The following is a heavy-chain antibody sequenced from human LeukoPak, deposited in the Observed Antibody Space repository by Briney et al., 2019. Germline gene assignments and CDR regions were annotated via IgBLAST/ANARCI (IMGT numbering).Heavy chain of an antibody. D-gene: IGHD2-2*01. J-gene: IGHJ5*02. CDR1: GYSISSGYY. Sequence: SETLCLTCAVSGYSISSGYYWGWIRQPPGKGLEWIGSIYHSGSTYYNPSLKSRVTISVDTSKNQFSLKLSSVTAADTAVYYCARGDIVVVPAENWFDPWGQGTLVTVSS. CDR2: IYHSGST. CDR3: ARGDIVVVPAENWFDP. V-gene: IGHV4-38-2*01.